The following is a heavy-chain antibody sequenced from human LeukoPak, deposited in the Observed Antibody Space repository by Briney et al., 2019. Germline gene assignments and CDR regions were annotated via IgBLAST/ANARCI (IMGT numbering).Heavy chain of an antibody. J-gene: IGHJ4*02. D-gene: IGHD6-19*01. CDR3: AKDGQQWGLYYFDY. Sequence: PGGSLRLSCAASGFTFSSYAMSWVREAPGNGLEWVLAISGSGATTYYADSVKGRFTISRDNSKNTLYLQMNSLRAEDTAVYYCAKDGQQWGLYYFDYWGQGTLVTVSS. V-gene: IGHV3-23*01. CDR1: GFTFSSYA. CDR2: ISGSGATT.